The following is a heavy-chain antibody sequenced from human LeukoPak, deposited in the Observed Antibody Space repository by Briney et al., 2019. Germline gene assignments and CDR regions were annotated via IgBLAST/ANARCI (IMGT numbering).Heavy chain of an antibody. CDR3: ASISEVWSGYYTVHFDY. V-gene: IGHV1-2*02. CDR2: INPNSGDT. CDR1: GYTFTDYY. J-gene: IGHJ4*02. Sequence: ASVKVSCKASGYTFTDYYIHWVRQAPGQGLEGMGRINPNSGDTNYAQKFQGRVTMTRDTSISTAYMELSRLRSDDTAVYYCASISEVWSGYYTVHFDYWGQGTLVTVSS. D-gene: IGHD3-3*01.